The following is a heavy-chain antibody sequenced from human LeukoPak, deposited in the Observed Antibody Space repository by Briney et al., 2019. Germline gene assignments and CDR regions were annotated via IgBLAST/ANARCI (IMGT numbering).Heavy chain of an antibody. V-gene: IGHV4-34*01. CDR1: GGSFSGYY. Sequence: PSETLSLTCAVYGGSFSGYYWSWIRQPPGKGLEWIGEINHSGSTNYNPSLKSRVTISVDTSKNQFSLKLSSVTAADTAVYYCARGGGIDCSSTSCFSNHWFDPWGQGTLVTVSS. CDR3: ARGGGIDCSSTSCFSNHWFDP. D-gene: IGHD2-2*01. CDR2: INHSGST. J-gene: IGHJ5*02.